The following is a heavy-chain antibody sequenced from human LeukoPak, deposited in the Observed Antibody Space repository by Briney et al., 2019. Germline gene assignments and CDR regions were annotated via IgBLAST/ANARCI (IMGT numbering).Heavy chain of an antibody. CDR2: INPRGGIT. CDR3: AREGYYDSSGSNREGFDY. V-gene: IGHV1-46*01. Sequence: ASVKVSCKASGYTFTSYYIHWVRQAPGQGLEWMGIINPRGGITSYAQKFQGRVTMTRDTSTSTVYMDLSSPRSEDTAVYYCAREGYYDSSGSNREGFDYWGQGTLVTVSS. J-gene: IGHJ4*02. D-gene: IGHD3-22*01. CDR1: GYTFTSYY.